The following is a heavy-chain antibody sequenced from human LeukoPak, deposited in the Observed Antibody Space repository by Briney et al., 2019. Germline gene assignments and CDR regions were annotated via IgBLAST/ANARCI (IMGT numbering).Heavy chain of an antibody. CDR1: GGSFSGYY. V-gene: IGHV4-34*01. D-gene: IGHD6-13*01. J-gene: IGHJ4*02. Sequence: SETLSLTCAVYGGSFSGYYWSWIRQPPGKGLEWIGEINHSGSTNYNPSLKSRVIISVDTSKNQFSLKLSSVTAADTAVYYCARVGLIAAAGQGDYWGQGTLVTVSS. CDR2: INHSGST. CDR3: ARVGLIAAAGQGDY.